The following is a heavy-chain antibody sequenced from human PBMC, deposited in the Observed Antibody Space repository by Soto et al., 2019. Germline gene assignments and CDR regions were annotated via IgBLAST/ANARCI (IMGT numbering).Heavy chain of an antibody. CDR2: VYSSGGT. CDR1: GGSMSSYY. V-gene: IGHV4-4*07. Sequence: QVHLQQSGPGLVHPSETLSLTCTVSGGSMSSYYWTWIRQPAGKGLEWIGRVYSSGGTHYNPSLKSRVTISLDTSKNQFSLRLLSVTDADTAVYYCARGQRFSDWFDPWGQGSLVPVSS. J-gene: IGHJ5*02. CDR3: ARGQRFSDWFDP. D-gene: IGHD3-3*01.